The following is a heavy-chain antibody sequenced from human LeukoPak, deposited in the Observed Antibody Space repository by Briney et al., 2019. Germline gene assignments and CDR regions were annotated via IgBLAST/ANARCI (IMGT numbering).Heavy chain of an antibody. V-gene: IGHV3-66*02. CDR1: GFTVSSSY. Sequence: GGSLRLSCAASGFTVSSSYMSWVRQAPGKGLEWVSVIYSGGSTYYADSVKGRFTISRDNSKKTLYLQMNSLRAEDTAVYYCARDQWFGAPNIYYYYMDVWGKGTTVTVSS. CDR2: IYSGGST. D-gene: IGHD3-10*01. J-gene: IGHJ6*03. CDR3: ARDQWFGAPNIYYYYMDV.